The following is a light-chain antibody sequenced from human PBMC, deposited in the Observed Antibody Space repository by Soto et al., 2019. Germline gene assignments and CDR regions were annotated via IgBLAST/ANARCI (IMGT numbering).Light chain of an antibody. V-gene: IGKV3-11*01. J-gene: IGKJ4*01. Sequence: EIVVTQSPATLSLSPGERATLSCRASQSVSTYLAWYQQKPGQAPRLLIYDASKRATGIPGRFSGSGSGTDFTLTISSLEPEDFAVYYCQQRSIWPPTFGGGTKVEIK. CDR3: QQRSIWPPT. CDR2: DAS. CDR1: QSVSTY.